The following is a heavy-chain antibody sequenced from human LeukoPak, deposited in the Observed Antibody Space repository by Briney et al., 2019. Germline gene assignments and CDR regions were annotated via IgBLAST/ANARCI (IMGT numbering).Heavy chain of an antibody. CDR2: MYYSGST. CDR3: ARSQLTGYSYGLYYFDY. J-gene: IGHJ4*02. CDR1: GASMRHFY. Sequence: SETLSLTCSVSGASMRHFYWSWIRQPPGKGLEWIGYMYYSGSTNSNPSLKSRVTISVDTSKSHFSLQLTSVTAADTAVYYCARSQLTGYSYGLYYFDYWGQGTLVTVSS. D-gene: IGHD5-18*01. V-gene: IGHV4-59*01.